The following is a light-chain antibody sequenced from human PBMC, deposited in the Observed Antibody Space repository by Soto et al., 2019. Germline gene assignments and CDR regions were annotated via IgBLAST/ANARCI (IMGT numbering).Light chain of an antibody. CDR1: SGHSNYA. CDR2: LNSDGSH. Sequence: QSVLTQSPSASASLGASVKLTCTLSSGHSNYAIAWHQQQPEKGPRYLMKLNSDGSHRKGDGIPDRFSGSSSWAERYLTISSLQSEDEADYYCQTWGTGIRVFGTGTKLTVL. J-gene: IGLJ1*01. CDR3: QTWGTGIRV. V-gene: IGLV4-69*01.